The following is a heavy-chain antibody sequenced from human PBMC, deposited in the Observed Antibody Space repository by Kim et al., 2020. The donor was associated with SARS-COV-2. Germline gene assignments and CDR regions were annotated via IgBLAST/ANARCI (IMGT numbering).Heavy chain of an antibody. V-gene: IGHV5-51*01. Sequence: GESLKISCKGSGYSFTSYWIGWVRQMPGKGLEWMGIIYPGDSDTRYSPSFQGQVTISADKSISTAYLQWSSLKASDTAMYYCARHLRSWPGRYGMDVWGQGTTVTVSS. D-gene: IGHD1-26*01. CDR1: GYSFTSYW. CDR2: IYPGDSDT. J-gene: IGHJ6*02. CDR3: ARHLRSWPGRYGMDV.